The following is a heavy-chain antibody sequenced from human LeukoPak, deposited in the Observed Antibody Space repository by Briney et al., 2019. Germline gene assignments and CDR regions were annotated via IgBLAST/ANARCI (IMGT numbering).Heavy chain of an antibody. CDR3: ASRKLGNDY. J-gene: IGHJ4*02. V-gene: IGHV4-59*01. CDR2: ISYSGNT. Sequence: PSETLSLTCTVSGGSISSYYWSWIRQPPGKGLEWIGYISYSGNTNYNPSLQSRVTISVDTSKNQFSLRLSSVTAADTAVYYCASRKLGNDYWGQGTLVTVSS. D-gene: IGHD7-27*01. CDR1: GGSISSYY.